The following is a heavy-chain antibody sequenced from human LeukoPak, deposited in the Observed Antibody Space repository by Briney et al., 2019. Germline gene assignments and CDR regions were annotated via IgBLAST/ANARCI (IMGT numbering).Heavy chain of an antibody. CDR2: IIPIFGTA. V-gene: IGHV1-69*13. CDR1: GGTFSSYA. J-gene: IGHJ5*02. D-gene: IGHD3-3*01. Sequence: ASVKVSCKASGGTFSSYAISWVRQAPGQGLEWMGGIIPIFGTANYAQKFQGRVTITADESTSTAYMELSSLRSEDTAVYYCARALGEYYDFWSGYYNWFDPWGQGTLATVSS. CDR3: ARALGEYYDFWSGYYNWFDP.